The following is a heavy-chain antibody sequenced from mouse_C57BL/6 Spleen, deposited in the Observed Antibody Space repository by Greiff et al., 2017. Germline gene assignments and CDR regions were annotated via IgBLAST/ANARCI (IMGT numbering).Heavy chain of an antibody. V-gene: IGHV6-3*01. CDR1: GFTFSNYW. CDR2: IRLKSDNYAT. D-gene: IGHD1-1*01. J-gene: IGHJ2*01. CDR3: TGSITTVPFDY. Sequence: EVKLVESGGGLVQPGGSMKLSCVTSGFTFSNYWMNWVRQSPEKGLEWVAQIRLKSDNYATHYAESVKGRFTISRDDSKSSVYLQMNNLRAEDTGIYYCTGSITTVPFDYWGQGTTLTVSS.